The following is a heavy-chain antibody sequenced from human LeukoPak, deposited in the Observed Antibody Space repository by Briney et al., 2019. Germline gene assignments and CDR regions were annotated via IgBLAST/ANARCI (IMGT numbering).Heavy chain of an antibody. J-gene: IGHJ3*02. CDR2: ISWNSGSI. Sequence: GGSLRLSCAASGFTFDDYAMHWVRQAPGKGLEWVSGISWNSGSIGYADSVKGRFTISRDNAKNSLYLQMNSLRAEDTALYYCAKDISYDSSGYYRTDNAFDIWGQGTMVTVSS. D-gene: IGHD3-22*01. CDR3: AKDISYDSSGYYRTDNAFDI. CDR1: GFTFDDYA. V-gene: IGHV3-9*01.